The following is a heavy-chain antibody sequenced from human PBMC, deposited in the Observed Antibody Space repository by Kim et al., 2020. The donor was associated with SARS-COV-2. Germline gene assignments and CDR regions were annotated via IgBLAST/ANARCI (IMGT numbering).Heavy chain of an antibody. J-gene: IGHJ6*02. Sequence: VKGRFTISRDNAKNSLYLQMNSLRAEDTAVYYCARESQWLGFVILDGMDVWGQGTTVTVSS. V-gene: IGHV3-11*06. D-gene: IGHD6-19*01. CDR3: ARESQWLGFVILDGMDV.